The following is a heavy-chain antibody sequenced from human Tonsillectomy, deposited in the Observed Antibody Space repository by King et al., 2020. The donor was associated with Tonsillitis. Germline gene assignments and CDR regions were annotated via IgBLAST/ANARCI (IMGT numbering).Heavy chain of an antibody. Sequence: QLVQSGAEVKKPGSSVKVSCKASGGTFSSYAISWVRQAPGQGLEWMGRIIPILGIANYAEKFQGRVTITADKSTSTAYMELSSLRSEDTAVYYCARDLYSSGWYGGLSAFDIWGHGTMVTVSS. CDR3: ARDLYSSGWYGGLSAFDI. V-gene: IGHV1-69*09. J-gene: IGHJ3*02. CDR2: IIPILGIA. CDR1: GGTFSSYA. D-gene: IGHD6-19*01.